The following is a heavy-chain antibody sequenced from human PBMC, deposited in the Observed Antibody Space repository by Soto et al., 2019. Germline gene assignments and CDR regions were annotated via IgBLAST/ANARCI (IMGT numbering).Heavy chain of an antibody. J-gene: IGHJ3*01. D-gene: IGHD1-26*01. CDR1: GFIFSPSW. CDR3: AEVDGA. CDR2: INQDGSGK. V-gene: IGHV3-7*01. Sequence: GGSLRISCAASGFIFSPSWMAWVRQAPGKGLEWVASINQDGSGKYYVDSVKGRFTISRDNGKNSLSLQMNSQRGEDTALYHCAEVDGAWGQGTMVTVSS.